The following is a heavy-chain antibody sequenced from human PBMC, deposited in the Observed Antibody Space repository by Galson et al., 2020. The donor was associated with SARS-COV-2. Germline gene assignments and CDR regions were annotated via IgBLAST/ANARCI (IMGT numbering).Heavy chain of an antibody. CDR1: GFTFSSYA. CDR2: ISVSGDST. D-gene: IGHD2-8*01. CDR3: AKAPDIIQGIYAHPFGY. Sequence: GGSLRLSCAASGFTFSSYAMSWVRQAPGKGLEWVSLISVSGDSTYYAESVKGRFTISRDKSKNTLYLQMNSLRAEDTAIYYCAKAPDIIQGIYAHPFGYWGQGTLVTVSS. V-gene: IGHV3-23*01. J-gene: IGHJ4*02.